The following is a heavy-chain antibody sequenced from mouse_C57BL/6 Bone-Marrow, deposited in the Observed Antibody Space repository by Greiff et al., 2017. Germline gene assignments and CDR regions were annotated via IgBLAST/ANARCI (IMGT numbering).Heavy chain of an antibody. CDR2: IYPRSGNT. Sequence: VQLQQSGAELARPGASVKLSCKASGYTFTSYGISWVKQRTGQGLEWIGEIYPRSGNTYYNEKFKGKATLTADKSSSTAYMELLSLTSEDSAVYFCARSSYYYGSSLMDYWGQGTSVTVSS. V-gene: IGHV1-81*01. CDR1: GYTFTSYG. D-gene: IGHD1-1*01. CDR3: ARSSYYYGSSLMDY. J-gene: IGHJ4*01.